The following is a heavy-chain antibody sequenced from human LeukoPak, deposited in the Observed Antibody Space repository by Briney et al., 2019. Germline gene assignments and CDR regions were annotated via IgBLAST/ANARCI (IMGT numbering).Heavy chain of an antibody. V-gene: IGHV3-21*01. CDR2: ISSNSDFI. CDR3: AAGLGDY. CDR1: GFTFSSYS. Sequence: GGSLRLSCAASGFTFSSYSMNWVRQAPGKGLEWVSSISSNSDFIYYADSVKGRFIISRDSAKNSLYLQMNSLRAEDTAVYYCAAGLGDYWGQGTLVTVSS. J-gene: IGHJ4*02. D-gene: IGHD3-16*01.